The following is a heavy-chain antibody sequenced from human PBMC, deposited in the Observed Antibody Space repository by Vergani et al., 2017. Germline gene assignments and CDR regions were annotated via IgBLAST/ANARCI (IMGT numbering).Heavy chain of an antibody. D-gene: IGHD3-3*01. CDR3: ARGGLRFFNYYYYYMDV. Sequence: QVQLQQSGPGLVKPSQTLSLTCALSGDSVSSYSAAWNWIRQSPSRGLEWLGRTYYRSKWYNDYAVSVKSRITINPDTSKNQFSLQLNSVTPEDTAVYYCARGGLRFFNYYYYYMDVWGKGTTVTVSS. V-gene: IGHV6-1*01. CDR2: TYYRSKWYN. CDR1: GDSVSSYSAA. J-gene: IGHJ6*03.